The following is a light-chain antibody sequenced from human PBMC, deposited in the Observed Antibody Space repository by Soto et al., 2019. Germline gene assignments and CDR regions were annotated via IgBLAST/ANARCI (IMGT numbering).Light chain of an antibody. V-gene: IGKV3-11*01. Sequence: EIVLTQSPATLSLSPGEGATLSCRASQSVSTYLAWYQQKPGQAPSLLIYDASKRATGIPARFSGSGSGTDFTLTISSLEPEDFAVYYCQQRNSWPLTFGGGTKVEIK. CDR2: DAS. CDR3: QQRNSWPLT. J-gene: IGKJ4*01. CDR1: QSVSTY.